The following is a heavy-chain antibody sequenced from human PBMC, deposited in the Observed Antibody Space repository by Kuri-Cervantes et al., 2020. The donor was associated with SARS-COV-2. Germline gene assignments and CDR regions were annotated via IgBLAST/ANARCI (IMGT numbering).Heavy chain of an antibody. CDR3: ARDVGYGGSSELDITYFDC. V-gene: IGHV1-69*13. CDR2: IIPIFGTA. D-gene: IGHD4-23*01. Sequence: SVKVSCKASGGTFSSYAISWVRQAPGQGLEWMGGIIPIFGTANYAQKFQGRVTITADQSTRTVYMEMTCLTPEDTAVYFCARDVGYGGSSELDITYFDCWGQGTLVTVSS. CDR1: GGTFSSYA. J-gene: IGHJ4*02.